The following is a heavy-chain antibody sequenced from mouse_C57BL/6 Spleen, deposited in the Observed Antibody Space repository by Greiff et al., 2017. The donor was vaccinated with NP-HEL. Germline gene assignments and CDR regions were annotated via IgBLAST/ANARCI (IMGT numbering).Heavy chain of an antibody. CDR1: GYTFTDYE. Sequence: QVPLQQSGAELVRPGASVTLSCKASGYTFTDYEMHWVKQTPVHGLEWIGAIDPETGGPAYNQKFKGKAILTADKSSSPAYMERRRLTTVDSAVYYCTRGDITTGVAHYAMDYWGQGTSVTVSS. D-gene: IGHD1-1*01. J-gene: IGHJ4*01. CDR2: IDPETGGP. V-gene: IGHV1-15*01. CDR3: TRGDITTGVAHYAMDY.